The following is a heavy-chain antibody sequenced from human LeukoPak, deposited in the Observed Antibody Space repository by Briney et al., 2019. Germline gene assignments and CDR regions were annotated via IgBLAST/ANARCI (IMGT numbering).Heavy chain of an antibody. CDR3: ASLMPNYYDSSGYDNWFDP. CDR1: GYTFTSYG. J-gene: IGHJ5*02. D-gene: IGHD3-22*01. V-gene: IGHV1-18*01. CDR2: ISAYNGNT. Sequence: GASVKVSCTASGYTFTSYGIGWVRQAPGQGLEWMGWISAYNGNTNYAQKLQGRVTMTTDTSTSTAYMELRSLRSDDTAVYYCASLMPNYYDSSGYDNWFDPWGQGTLVTVSS.